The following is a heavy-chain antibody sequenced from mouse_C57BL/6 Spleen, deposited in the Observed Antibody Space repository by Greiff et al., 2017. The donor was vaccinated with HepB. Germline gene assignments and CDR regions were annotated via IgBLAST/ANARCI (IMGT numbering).Heavy chain of an antibody. Sequence: VQLQQSGPELVKPGASVKISCKASGYAFSSSWMNWVKQRPGKGLEWIGRIYPGAGDTNYNGKFKGKATLTADKSSSTAYMQLSSLTSEDSAVYFCANYGNLGYFDYWGQGTTLTVSS. D-gene: IGHD2-1*01. J-gene: IGHJ2*01. CDR1: GYAFSSSW. CDR2: IYPGAGDT. V-gene: IGHV1-82*01. CDR3: ANYGNLGYFDY.